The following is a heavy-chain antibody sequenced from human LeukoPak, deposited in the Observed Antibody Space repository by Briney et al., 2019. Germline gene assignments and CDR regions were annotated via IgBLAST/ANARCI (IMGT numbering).Heavy chain of an antibody. V-gene: IGHV5-51*01. Sequence: GESLKISCKGSGYSFASYWIGWVGQMPGKGLEWMGIIYPGDSDTTYSPSFQGQVTISADKSISTAYLQWSSLKASDTAMYYCARPNYYSLGRYSIWYFDYWGQGTLVTVSS. J-gene: IGHJ4*02. CDR2: IYPGDSDT. CDR1: GYSFASYW. CDR3: ARPNYYSLGRYSIWYFDY. D-gene: IGHD3-10*01.